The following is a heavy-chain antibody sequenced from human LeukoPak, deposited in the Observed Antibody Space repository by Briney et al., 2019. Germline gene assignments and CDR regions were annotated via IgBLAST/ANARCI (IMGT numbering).Heavy chain of an antibody. Sequence: GSLRLSCAASGFTFSSYGMHWVRQAPGKGLEWVAFIRYDGSNKYYADSVKGRFTISRDNSKNTLYLQMNSLRAEDTAVYYCAKDSPITMIVVVITKGAFDIWGQGTMVTVSS. CDR1: GFTFSSYG. J-gene: IGHJ3*02. V-gene: IGHV3-30*02. CDR3: AKDSPITMIVVVITKGAFDI. CDR2: IRYDGSNK. D-gene: IGHD3-22*01.